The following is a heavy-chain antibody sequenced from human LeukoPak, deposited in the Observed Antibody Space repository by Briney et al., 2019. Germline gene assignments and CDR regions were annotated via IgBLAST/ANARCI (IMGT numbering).Heavy chain of an antibody. CDR3: ARAFQVVAAIGFDP. CDR2: IYYSGST. J-gene: IGHJ5*02. CDR1: GGSISSYY. V-gene: IGHV4-59*01. Sequence: PSETLSLTCTVSGGSISSYYWSWIRQPPGKGLECIGYIYYSGSTNYNPSLKSRVTISVDTSKNQFSLKLSSVTAADTAVYYCARAFQVVAAIGFDPWGQGTLVTVSS. D-gene: IGHD2-15*01.